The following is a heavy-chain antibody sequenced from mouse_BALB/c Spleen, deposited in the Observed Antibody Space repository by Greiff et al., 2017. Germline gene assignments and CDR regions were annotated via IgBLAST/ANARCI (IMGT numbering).Heavy chain of an antibody. J-gene: IGHJ4*01. D-gene: IGHD2-14*01. V-gene: IGHV1-12*01. CDR1: GYTFTSYN. CDR3: ARGYRYGYAMDY. Sequence: QVQLQQPGAELVKPGASVKMSCKASGYTFTSYNMHWVKQTPGQGLEWIGAIYPGNGDTSYNQKFKGKATLPADKSSSTAYMQLSSLTSEDSAVYYCARGYRYGYAMDYWGQGTSVTVSS. CDR2: IYPGNGDT.